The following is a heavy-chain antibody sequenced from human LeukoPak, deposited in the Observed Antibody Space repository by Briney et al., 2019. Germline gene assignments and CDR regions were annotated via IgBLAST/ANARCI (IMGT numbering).Heavy chain of an antibody. D-gene: IGHD3-22*01. CDR1: GFTFSNFW. CDR2: IKQTGSGT. CDR3: ARRAYYYETAGQGYPGFDY. V-gene: IGHV3-7*01. J-gene: IGHJ4*02. Sequence: GGSLRLSCAASGFTFSNFWMTWVLQTPGKGLEWVANIKQTGSGTYYADSVKGRFTISRDNAKKALFLQMNSLRAEDTAVYYCARRAYYYETAGQGYPGFDYWGQGTLVAVSS.